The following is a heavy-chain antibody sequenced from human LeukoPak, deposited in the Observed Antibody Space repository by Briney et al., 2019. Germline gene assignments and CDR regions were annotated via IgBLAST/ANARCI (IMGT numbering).Heavy chain of an antibody. CDR2: LRNDESEV. Sequence: PGGSLRLSCAASGFIFRNYGMHWVRQAPGRGLEWVAFLRNDESEVFYADSVKGRFIISRDNSKNTLYLQMSSLRDADTAVYYCVKDTGRGDFWGQGTQVTVSS. D-gene: IGHD1-14*01. CDR3: VKDTGRGDF. J-gene: IGHJ4*02. CDR1: GFIFRNYG. V-gene: IGHV3-30*02.